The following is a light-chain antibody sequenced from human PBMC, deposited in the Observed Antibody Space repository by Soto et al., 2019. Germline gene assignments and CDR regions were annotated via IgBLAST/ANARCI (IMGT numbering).Light chain of an antibody. CDR3: KKRRNGPRT. Sequence: EIVLTQSPATLSLSPGERATLSCRASQSVSSYLAWYQQKPGQAPRLLIYDASNRATGIPARFSGSGSGTDFTFTFSSLGPEVFAVYYCKKRRNGPRTFGKGTKVDIK. V-gene: IGKV3-11*01. J-gene: IGKJ1*01. CDR1: QSVSSY. CDR2: DAS.